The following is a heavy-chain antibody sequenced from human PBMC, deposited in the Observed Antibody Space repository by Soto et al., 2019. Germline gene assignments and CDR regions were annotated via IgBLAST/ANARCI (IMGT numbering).Heavy chain of an antibody. V-gene: IGHV3-23*01. D-gene: IGHD2-2*01. Sequence: PGGSLRLSCAASGFTFSSYAMSWVRQAPGEGPEWVSTITGSGGSTYYADSVKGRFTISRGNSKNTLYLQMNSLRAEDTAVYYCAKHRGPAGNYGMDVWGQGTTVTVSS. CDR1: GFTFSSYA. CDR2: ITGSGGST. CDR3: AKHRGPAGNYGMDV. J-gene: IGHJ6*02.